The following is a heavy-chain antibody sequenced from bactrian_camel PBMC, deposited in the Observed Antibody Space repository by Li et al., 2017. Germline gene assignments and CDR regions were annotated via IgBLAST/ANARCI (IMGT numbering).Heavy chain of an antibody. CDR3: AATNGLWPGYRILRADSEYPY. Sequence: VQLVESGGGLVQPGGSLRLSCTASGLAFSTSCMAWFRQAPGKEREGVAALDSVAITSYADSVKGRFTISKANAANTPFLQMDGLKPEDTAMYYCAATNGLWPGYRILRADSEYPYWGQGTQVTVS. J-gene: IGHJ4*01. V-gene: IGHV3S26*01. CDR1: GLAFSTSC. CDR2: LDSVAIT. D-gene: IGHD4*01.